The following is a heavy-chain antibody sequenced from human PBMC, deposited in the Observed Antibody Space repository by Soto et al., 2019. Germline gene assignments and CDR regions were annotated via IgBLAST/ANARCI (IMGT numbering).Heavy chain of an antibody. J-gene: IGHJ6*02. CDR1: GGSFSGSY. CDR2: IHHSGST. V-gene: IGHV4-34*01. D-gene: IGHD1-26*01. CDR3: ARGGYGGSYQKYGMDV. Sequence: QVRLQQWGAGLLKPSETLSLTCAVYGGSFSGSYWPWIRQSPGKGLEGIGEIHHSGSTSYNTSLKSRVTISVDTSKNQFSLNLNSVTAADTAVYYCARGGYGGSYQKYGMDVWGRGTPVTVSS.